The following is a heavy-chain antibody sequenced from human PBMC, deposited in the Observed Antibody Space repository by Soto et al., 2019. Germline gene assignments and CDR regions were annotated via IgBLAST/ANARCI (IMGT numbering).Heavy chain of an antibody. J-gene: IGHJ4*02. Sequence: QVQLVQSGAEVKKPGASVKVSCKASGYTFTTSGISWVRQAPGQGLEWMGWINTYNGNTHYAQRLQGRVTMTTDTSTTTVYMELRSLRSYDTAVYYCARDSYGDYDYWGQGTLVTVSS. V-gene: IGHV1-18*01. CDR2: INTYNGNT. D-gene: IGHD4-17*01. CDR3: ARDSYGDYDY. CDR1: GYTFTTSG.